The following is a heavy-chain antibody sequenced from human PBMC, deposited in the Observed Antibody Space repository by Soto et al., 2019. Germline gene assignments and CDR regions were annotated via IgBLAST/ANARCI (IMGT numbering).Heavy chain of an antibody. J-gene: IGHJ6*02. CDR1: GGTFSNYV. V-gene: IGHV1-2*04. D-gene: IGHD6-6*01. CDR3: ARDRGYSSSFSYYGMDV. Sequence: ASVKVSCKASGGTFSNYVVNWVRQAPGQGLEWMGWINPNSGGTNYAQKFQGWVTMTRDTSISTAYMELSRLRSDDTAVYYCARDRGYSSSFSYYGMDVWGQGTTVTVSS. CDR2: INPNSGGT.